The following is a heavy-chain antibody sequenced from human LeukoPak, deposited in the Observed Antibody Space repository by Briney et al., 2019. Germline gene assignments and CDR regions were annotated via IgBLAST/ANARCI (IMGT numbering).Heavy chain of an antibody. D-gene: IGHD2-15*01. CDR2: IYYSGST. J-gene: IGHJ5*02. CDR1: GGSISSSSYY. Sequence: SETLSLTCTVSGGSISSSSYYWGWIRQPPGKGLEWIGSIYYSGSTYYNPSLKSRVTISVDTSKNQFSLKLSSVTAADTAVYYCARDGLLSEGFDPWGQGTLVTVSS. V-gene: IGHV4-39*07. CDR3: ARDGLLSEGFDP.